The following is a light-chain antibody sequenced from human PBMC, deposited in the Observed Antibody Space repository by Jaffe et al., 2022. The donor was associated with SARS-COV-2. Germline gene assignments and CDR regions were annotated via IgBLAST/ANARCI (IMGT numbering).Light chain of an antibody. Sequence: QSALTQPASVSGSPGQSITISCTGTSSDVGGYNYVSWYQQHPGKAPKLMIYEVSNRPSGVPDRFSGSKSGNTASLTISGLQAEDEADYYCSSYTSILYVFGTGTKVTVL. V-gene: IGLV2-14*01. CDR1: SSDVGGYNY. CDR3: SSYTSILYV. J-gene: IGLJ1*01. CDR2: EVS.